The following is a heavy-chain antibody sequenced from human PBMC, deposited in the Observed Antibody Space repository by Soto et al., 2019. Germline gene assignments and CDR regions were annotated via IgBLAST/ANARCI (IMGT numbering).Heavy chain of an antibody. CDR2: YSGFT. V-gene: IGHV4-59*11. J-gene: IGHJ4*02. D-gene: IGHD4-17*01. CDR1: WVSSTTHH. CDR3: ARDYGDYSFFFDY. Sequence: SATLSRTCTTKWVSSTTHHWSWIRQSPGKGLEWIAGYSGFTDYNPSLESRATISVDRSKNQFSLTLRSVTAADTAVYYCARDYGDYSFFFDYWGQGVRVS.